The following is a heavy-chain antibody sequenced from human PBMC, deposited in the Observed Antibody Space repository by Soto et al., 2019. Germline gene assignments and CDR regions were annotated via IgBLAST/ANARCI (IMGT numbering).Heavy chain of an antibody. CDR2: IYYSGST. Sequence: QVQLQESGPGLVKPSQTLSLTCTVSGGSISSGGYYWSWIRQHPGKGLEWIGYIYYSGSTYYNPSLKSRVTISVDTSKNQFSLKLSSVTAADTAVYYGARAIILTGYSPYYYYGMDVWGQGTTVTVTS. D-gene: IGHD3-9*01. V-gene: IGHV4-31*03. CDR3: ARAIILTGYSPYYYYGMDV. CDR1: GGSISSGGYY. J-gene: IGHJ6*02.